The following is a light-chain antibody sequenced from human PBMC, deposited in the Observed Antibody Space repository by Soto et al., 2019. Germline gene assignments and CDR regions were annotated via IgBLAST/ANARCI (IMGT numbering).Light chain of an antibody. CDR3: QSYDSSLSGVV. CDR1: SSNIGAGYD. CDR2: GNS. Sequence: QSVLTQPPSVSGAPGQRVTISCTGSSSNIGAGYDVPWYQQLPGTAPKLLIYGNSNRPSGVPDRFSGSKSGTSASLAITGLQAEDEADYYCQSYDSSLSGVVFGGWTQLTVL. V-gene: IGLV1-40*01. J-gene: IGLJ2*01.